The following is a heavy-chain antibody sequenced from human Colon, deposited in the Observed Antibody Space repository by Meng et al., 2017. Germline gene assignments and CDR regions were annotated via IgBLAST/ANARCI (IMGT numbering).Heavy chain of an antibody. CDR1: EFTFSSYW. CDR3: AAFRSGKIDY. CDR2: ISSDGSST. V-gene: IGHV3-74*01. J-gene: IGHJ4*02. D-gene: IGHD1-26*01. Sequence: DVRRVESVGGLVQPGRSLGPSCAASEFTFSSYWMHWVRQAPGKGLVWVSRISSDGSSTIYADSVKGRFTISRDNAKNTLSLQMNSLRAEDTAVYYCAAFRSGKIDYWGQGTLVTVSS.